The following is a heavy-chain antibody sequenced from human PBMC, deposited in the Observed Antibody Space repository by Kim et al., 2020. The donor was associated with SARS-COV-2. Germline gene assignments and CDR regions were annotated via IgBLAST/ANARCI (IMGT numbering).Heavy chain of an antibody. V-gene: IGHV4-34*01. D-gene: IGHD3-16*02. J-gene: IGHJ4*02. CDR3: ARGRRPIGYDYVWGSYRLYYFDY. CDR1: GGSFSGYY. Sequence: SETLSLTCAVYGGSFSGYYWSWIRQPPGKGLEWIGEINHSGSTNYNPSLKSRVTISVDTSKNQFSLKLSSVTAADTAVYYCARGRRPIGYDYVWGSYRLYYFDYWGQGTLVTVSS. CDR2: INHSGST.